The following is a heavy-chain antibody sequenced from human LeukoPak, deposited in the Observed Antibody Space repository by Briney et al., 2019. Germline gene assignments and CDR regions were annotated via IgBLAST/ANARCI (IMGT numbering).Heavy chain of an antibody. V-gene: IGHV3-66*01. D-gene: IGHD3-10*01. CDR2: IYSGGST. Sequence: GGSLRLSCAASGFTVSSNYMSWVRQAPGKGLEWVSVIYSGGSTYYADSVKGRFTISRDNSKNTLYLQMNSLRAEDTAVYYCARDSLDGETYYFDYWGQGTLVTVSS. CDR1: GFTVSSNY. CDR3: ARDSLDGETYYFDY. J-gene: IGHJ4*02.